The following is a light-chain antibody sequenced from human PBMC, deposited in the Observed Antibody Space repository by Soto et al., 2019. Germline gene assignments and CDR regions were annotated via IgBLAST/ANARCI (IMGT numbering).Light chain of an antibody. J-gene: IGKJ1*01. CDR1: QSISSW. V-gene: IGKV1-5*03. Sequence: IQMTKSPSTLSAPVGDRVTITCRASQSISSWLAWYQQKPGKAPKLLIYKASTLKSGVPSRFSGSGSGTEFTLTISSLQPDDFATYYCQHYNSYSEAFGQGTKVDIK. CDR2: KAS. CDR3: QHYNSYSEA.